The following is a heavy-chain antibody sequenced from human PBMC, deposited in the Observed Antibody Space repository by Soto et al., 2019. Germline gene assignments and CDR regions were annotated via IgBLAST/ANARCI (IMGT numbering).Heavy chain of an antibody. CDR1: GFSFSNVW. V-gene: IGHV3-15*01. D-gene: IGHD2-15*01. CDR3: STYSTQTFCDVGPCFSVQTKIHDS. CDR2: IKSKSVGGTT. J-gene: IGHJ4*02. Sequence: EVQLVESGGGLVKPGGSLTLSCAASGFSFSNVWMSWVRQAPGKGLEWVGHIKSKSVGGTTDYTAPVKGRFTISRDDSQATPYLQMHSLKAEDTAVYYCSTYSTQTFCDVGPCFSVQTKIHDSCGQGILVTVSS.